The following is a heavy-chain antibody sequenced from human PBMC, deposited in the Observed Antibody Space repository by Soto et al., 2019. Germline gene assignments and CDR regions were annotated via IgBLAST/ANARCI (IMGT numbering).Heavy chain of an antibody. J-gene: IGHJ4*02. CDR3: AKDTGPN. CDR1: GFTFDNYA. CDR2: ISWNSNTS. V-gene: IGHV3-9*01. Sequence: SLRLSCAASGFTFDNYAMHWVRQAPGKGLEWVSGISWNSNTSAYADSVKGRFTISRDNAKNSLYLQMNSLRAEDTAFYYCAKDTGPNWGQGTLVTVSS.